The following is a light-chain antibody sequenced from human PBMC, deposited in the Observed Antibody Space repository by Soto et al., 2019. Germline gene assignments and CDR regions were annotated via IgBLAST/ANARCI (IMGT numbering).Light chain of an antibody. CDR3: LQYDYLPLA. CDR2: DAS. Sequence: DIRMTQSPSSLSASVGDRVTITCQASQDISKYLNWYQQKPGRAPKLLIYDASNLEPGVPSRFSGSGSGTHFTFTISGLQTDDVATYYCLQYDYLPLAFGGGTKVDMK. CDR1: QDISKY. V-gene: IGKV1-33*01. J-gene: IGKJ4*01.